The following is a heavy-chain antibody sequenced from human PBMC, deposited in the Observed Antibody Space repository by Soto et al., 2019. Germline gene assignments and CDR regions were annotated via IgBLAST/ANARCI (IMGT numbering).Heavy chain of an antibody. V-gene: IGHV4-34*01. CDR3: ARGGATPMVLTY. CDR1: GGSFSAYY. D-gene: IGHD5-18*01. Sequence: QVQLQQWGAGLLKPSETLSLTCAVYGGSFSAYYWSWVRQPPGKGLEWLGEINQSGRTNYNPSLKSRVAIFLDKSKNQFSLMLNSVTAADTAVYYCARGGATPMVLTYWGQGTRFTVSS. J-gene: IGHJ4*02. CDR2: INQSGRT.